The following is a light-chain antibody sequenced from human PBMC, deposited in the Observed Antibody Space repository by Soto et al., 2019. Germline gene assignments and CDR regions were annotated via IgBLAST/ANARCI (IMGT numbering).Light chain of an antibody. CDR2: DAS. V-gene: IGKV1-13*02. Sequence: GDRVTITCRTSQGISSALAWYQQKPGKAPKLLIYDASSLESGVPSRFRDSGSGTDFTLTISSLQPEDFATYYCQQFNSYPLTFGGGTKVEIK. CDR3: QQFNSYPLT. CDR1: QGISSA. J-gene: IGKJ4*01.